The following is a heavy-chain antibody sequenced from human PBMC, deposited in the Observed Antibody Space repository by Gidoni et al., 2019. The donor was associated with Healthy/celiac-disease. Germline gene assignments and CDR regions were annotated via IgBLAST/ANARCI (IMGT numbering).Heavy chain of an antibody. J-gene: IGHJ4*02. D-gene: IGHD1-26*01. CDR1: GGTFRSYA. Sequence: QVQLVQSGAEVKKPGSSVKVSCKASGGTFRSYAISWVRQAPGQGLEWMGGIIPICGTANYAQKFQGRVTITADESTSTAYMELSSLRSEDTAVYYCARGRERGSYYIGFDYWGQGTLVTVSS. CDR3: ARGRERGSYYIGFDY. V-gene: IGHV1-69*01. CDR2: IIPICGTA.